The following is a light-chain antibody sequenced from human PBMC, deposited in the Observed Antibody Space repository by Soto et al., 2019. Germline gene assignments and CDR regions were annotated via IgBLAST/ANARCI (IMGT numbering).Light chain of an antibody. J-gene: IGKJ1*01. CDR1: QSIDNY. Sequence: DIQMTQSPSSLSASVGDRVTITCRASQSIDNYLSWYQQIPGKAPKLLIYAASNLQRGVPSRFSGSGSGTEFTLTISSLQPDDFATYHCQQYNSYSTFGQGNKVDIK. CDR3: QQYNSYST. V-gene: IGKV1-39*01. CDR2: AAS.